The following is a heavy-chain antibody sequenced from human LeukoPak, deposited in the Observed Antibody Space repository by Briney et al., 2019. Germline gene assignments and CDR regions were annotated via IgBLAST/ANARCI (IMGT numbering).Heavy chain of an antibody. V-gene: IGHV3-15*01. Sequence: GGSLRLSCAASGCTFSNAWMSWVRQAPGKGLEWVGRIKSKTDGGTTDYAAPVKGRFTISRDDSKNTLYLQMNSLKTEDTAVYYCTTTLGLWFGEFDPWGQGTLVTVSS. CDR2: IKSKTDGGTT. CDR3: TTTLGLWFGEFDP. CDR1: GCTFSNAW. J-gene: IGHJ5*02. D-gene: IGHD3-10*01.